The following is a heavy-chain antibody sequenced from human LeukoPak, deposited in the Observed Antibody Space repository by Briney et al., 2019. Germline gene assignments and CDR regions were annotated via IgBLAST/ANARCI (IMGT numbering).Heavy chain of an antibody. CDR2: IIPILGIA. D-gene: IGHD3-9*01. J-gene: IGHJ6*02. V-gene: IGHV1-69*04. Sequence: SVKVSCKASGGTFSSYAISWVRQAPGQGLEWMGRIIPILGIANYAQKFQGRVTITADKSTSTAYMELSSLRSEDTAVYYCARSDYDILTGRYYYYGMDVWGQGTTVTVSS. CDR1: GGTFSSYA. CDR3: ARSDYDILTGRYYYYGMDV.